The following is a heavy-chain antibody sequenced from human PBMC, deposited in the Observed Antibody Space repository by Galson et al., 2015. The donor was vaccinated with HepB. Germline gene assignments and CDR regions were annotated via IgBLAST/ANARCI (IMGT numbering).Heavy chain of an antibody. J-gene: IGHJ3*02. Sequence: SVKVSCKASGGTFSSYAISWVRQAPGQGLEWMGGIIPIFGTANYAQKFQGRVTITADESTSTAYMELSSLRSEDTAVYYCARDLDTVTSRAFDIWGQGTMVTVSS. CDR3: ARDLDTVTSRAFDI. V-gene: IGHV1-69*13. D-gene: IGHD4-17*01. CDR2: IIPIFGTA. CDR1: GGTFSSYA.